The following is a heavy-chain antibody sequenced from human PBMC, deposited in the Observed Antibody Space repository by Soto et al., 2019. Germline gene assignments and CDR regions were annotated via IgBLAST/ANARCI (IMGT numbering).Heavy chain of an antibody. J-gene: IGHJ5*02. Sequence: GGSLRLSCAASGFTFSSYGMHWVRQAPGKGLEWVAVISYDGSNKYYADSVKGRFTISRDNSKNTLYLQMNSLRAEDTAVYYCAKERFWGWCDPWGQGTLVTDSS. V-gene: IGHV3-30*18. CDR1: GFTFSSYG. D-gene: IGHD3-10*01. CDR2: ISYDGSNK. CDR3: AKERFWGWCDP.